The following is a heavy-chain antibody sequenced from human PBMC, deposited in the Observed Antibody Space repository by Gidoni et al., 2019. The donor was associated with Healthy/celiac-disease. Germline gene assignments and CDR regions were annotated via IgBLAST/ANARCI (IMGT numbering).Heavy chain of an antibody. J-gene: IGHJ4*02. Sequence: EVQLVESGGGLVQPGGSLRLSCAASGFTFSSYSMNWVRQAPGKGLEWVSYISSSSSTIYYADSVKGRFTISRDNAKNSLYLQMNSLRDEDTAVYYCARGAVGYCSGGSCYYFDYWGQGTLVTVSS. CDR1: GFTFSSYS. V-gene: IGHV3-48*02. CDR3: ARGAVGYCSGGSCYYFDY. D-gene: IGHD2-15*01. CDR2: ISSSSSTI.